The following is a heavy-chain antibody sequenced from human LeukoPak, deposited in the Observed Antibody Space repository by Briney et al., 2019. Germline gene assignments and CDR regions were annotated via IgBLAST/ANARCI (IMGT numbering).Heavy chain of an antibody. Sequence: GGSLRLSCAASGFTFSTYWMSWVRQAPGKGLEWVANIKEDGSEKYYGYSVKGRFTISRDNGKNSLYLQMNSLRAEDTAVYYCARDSSGYQWGQGTLVTVSS. CDR1: GFTFSTYW. J-gene: IGHJ4*02. CDR3: ARDSSGYQ. D-gene: IGHD3-22*01. CDR2: IKEDGSEK. V-gene: IGHV3-7*01.